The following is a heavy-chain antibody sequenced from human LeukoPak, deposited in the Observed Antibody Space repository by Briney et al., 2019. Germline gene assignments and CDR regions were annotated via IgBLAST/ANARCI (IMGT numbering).Heavy chain of an antibody. V-gene: IGHV4-34*01. CDR1: GGSFSGYY. CDR3: ARASYSYDINGWVPFDY. Sequence: SETLSLTCAVYGGSFSGYYWSWIRQPPGKGLEWIGEINHSGSTNYNPSLKSRVTISVDTSKNQFSLRLSSVTAADTAVYYCARASYSYDINGWVPFDYWGQGTLVTVSS. J-gene: IGHJ4*02. D-gene: IGHD3-22*01. CDR2: INHSGST.